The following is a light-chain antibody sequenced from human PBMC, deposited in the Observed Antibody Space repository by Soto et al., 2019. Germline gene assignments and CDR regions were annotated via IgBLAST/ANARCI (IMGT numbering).Light chain of an antibody. J-gene: IGKJ1*01. CDR1: QSVSSN. CDR2: GAP. Sequence: MTQSPSTLSASVGDRLTLSCRASQSVSSNLAWYQQKPGQVPSLLITGAPTRDTGIPARFSGSGSGTEFSLTISRLQSEDFQVYYCQQYSDSPPTFGQGTKVDIK. V-gene: IGKV3-15*01. CDR3: QQYSDSPPT.